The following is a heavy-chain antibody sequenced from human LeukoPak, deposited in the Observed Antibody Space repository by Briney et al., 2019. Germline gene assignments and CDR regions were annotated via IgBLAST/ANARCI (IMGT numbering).Heavy chain of an antibody. CDR1: GFTFSRYG. J-gene: IGHJ4*02. CDR2: IWYDGSNK. Sequence: GGSLRLSCAASGFTFSRYGMHWVRQAPGKGLEWVGDIWYDGSNKYYADSVKGGFTISRDNSKNSLYLQMNSLRAEDTAVYYCARVEYDSSGPFDYWGQGTLVTVSS. CDR3: ARVEYDSSGPFDY. V-gene: IGHV3-33*01. D-gene: IGHD3-22*01.